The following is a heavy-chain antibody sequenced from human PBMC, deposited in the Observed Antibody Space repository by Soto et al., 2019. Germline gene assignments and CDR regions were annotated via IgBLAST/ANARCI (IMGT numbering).Heavy chain of an antibody. J-gene: IGHJ4*02. CDR1: GYSFTSYW. CDR3: ATSDYDSSGYHSFDY. D-gene: IGHD3-22*01. Sequence: PGESLKISCKGSGYSFTSYWIGWVRQMPGKGLEWMGIIYPGDSDTRYSPSFQGQVTISADKSISTAYLQWSSLKASDTAMYYCATSDYDSSGYHSFDYWGLGTLVTVSS. V-gene: IGHV5-51*01. CDR2: IYPGDSDT.